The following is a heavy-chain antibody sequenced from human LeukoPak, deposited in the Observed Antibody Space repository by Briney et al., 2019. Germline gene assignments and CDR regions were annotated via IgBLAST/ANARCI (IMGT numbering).Heavy chain of an antibody. V-gene: IGHV4-61*02. D-gene: IGHD3-22*01. CDR3: ARERLGVTMIVEHYFDY. CDR2: IYTSGST. J-gene: IGHJ4*02. Sequence: SETLSLTCTVSGGPISSGSYYWSWIRQPAGKGLEWIRRIYTSGSTNYNPSLKSRVTISVDTSKNQFSLKLSSVTAADTAVYYCARERLGVTMIVEHYFDYWGQGTLVTVSS. CDR1: GGPISSGSYY.